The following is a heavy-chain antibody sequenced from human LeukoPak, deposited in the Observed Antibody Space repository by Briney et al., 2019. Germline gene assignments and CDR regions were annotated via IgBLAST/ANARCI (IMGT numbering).Heavy chain of an antibody. CDR1: GGSISSYY. D-gene: IGHD2-2*01. J-gene: IGHJ6*02. V-gene: IGHV4-59*01. CDR2: IYYSGST. CDR3: ARGVGYCSSTSCRYYYYGMDV. Sequence: SETLSLTCTVSGGSISSYYWSWIRQPPGKGLEWIGYIYYSGSTTYNPSLTSRVTISVDTSKNQFSLKLSSVTAADTAVYYCARGVGYCSSTSCRYYYYGMDVWGQGTTVTVSS.